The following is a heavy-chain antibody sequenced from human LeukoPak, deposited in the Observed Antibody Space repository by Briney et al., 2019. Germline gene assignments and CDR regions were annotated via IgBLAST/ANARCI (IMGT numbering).Heavy chain of an antibody. CDR3: ARGAIEMATISDAFDI. Sequence: SETLSLTCTVSGGSISSYYWSWIRQPPGKGLEWIGYIYYSGSTNYNPSLKSRVTISVDTSKNQFSLKLSSVTAADTAVYYCARGAIEMATISDAFDIWGQGTMVTVSP. CDR2: IYYSGST. V-gene: IGHV4-59*01. D-gene: IGHD5-24*01. CDR1: GGSISSYY. J-gene: IGHJ3*02.